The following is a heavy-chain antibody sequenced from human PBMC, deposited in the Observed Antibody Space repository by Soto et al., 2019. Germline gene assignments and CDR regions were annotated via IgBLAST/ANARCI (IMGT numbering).Heavy chain of an antibody. V-gene: IGHV4-34*01. Sequence: QVQLQQWGAGLLKPSETLSLTCAVYGGSFSGYYWTWIRQPPGTGLEWIGEINHSGSTNYNPSLKXXVTISVATSKNQFSLKLTSVTAADTAVYYCARDKITGLLDYWGQGTLVTVSS. J-gene: IGHJ4*02. CDR3: ARDKITGLLDY. CDR1: GGSFSGYY. CDR2: INHSGST. D-gene: IGHD2-8*02.